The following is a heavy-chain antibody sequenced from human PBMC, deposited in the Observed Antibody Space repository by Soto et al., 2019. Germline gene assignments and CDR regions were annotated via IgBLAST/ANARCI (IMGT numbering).Heavy chain of an antibody. V-gene: IGHV3-23*01. CDR1: GFTFSSYA. CDR2: ISGSGGST. CDR3: AKRTTGWYFDL. Sequence: GGSLRLSCAAPGFTFSSYAMNWARQAPGKGLEWVSVISGSGGSTYYADSVKGRFTISRDNSKNTLYLQMNSLRAEDTAVYYCAKRTTGWYFDLWGRGTLVTVSS. J-gene: IGHJ2*01.